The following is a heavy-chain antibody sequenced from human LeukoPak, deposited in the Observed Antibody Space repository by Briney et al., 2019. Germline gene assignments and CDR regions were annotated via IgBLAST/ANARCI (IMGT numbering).Heavy chain of an antibody. D-gene: IGHD2-21*01. CDR1: GGSISSSNYY. CDR2: ISYSGST. Sequence: SETLSLTCTVSGGSISSSNYYWGWIRQPPGKGLEWIGTISYSGSTYYNPYLKSRITISVDTSKNQFFLRLSSVTAADTSLYYCARHIQGANVCDYWGQGTLVTVPS. CDR3: ARHIQGANVCDY. J-gene: IGHJ4*02. V-gene: IGHV4-39*01.